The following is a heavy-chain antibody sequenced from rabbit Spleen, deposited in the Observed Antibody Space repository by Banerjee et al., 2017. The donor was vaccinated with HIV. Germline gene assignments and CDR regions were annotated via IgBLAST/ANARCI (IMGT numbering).Heavy chain of an antibody. CDR2: IYTGNRKT. J-gene: IGHJ4*01. Sequence: QEQLVESGGGLVQPGASLKLTCTASGFSFSSSYDMCWVRQAPGKGLEWIACIYTGNRKTYYASWAKGRFTISKTSSPTVDLKMTSLTVADTATYFCAKTYDDSDDYYTLWGQGTLVTV. CDR1: GFSFSSSYD. D-gene: IGHD2-1*01. V-gene: IGHV1S45*01. CDR3: AKTYDDSDDYYTL.